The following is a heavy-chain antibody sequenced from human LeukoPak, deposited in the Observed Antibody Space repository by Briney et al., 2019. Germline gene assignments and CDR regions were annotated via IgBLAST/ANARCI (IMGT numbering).Heavy chain of an antibody. Sequence: SETRSLTCAVYGGSFSGYYWSWIRQPPGKGMEWIGEINHSGSTNYNPSLKSRVTISVDTSKNQFSLKLSSVTAADTAVYYCARGLYSYYYYGMDVWGQGTTVTVSS. J-gene: IGHJ6*02. V-gene: IGHV4-34*01. CDR1: GGSFSGYY. CDR3: ARGLYSYYYYGMDV. CDR2: INHSGST. D-gene: IGHD1-26*01.